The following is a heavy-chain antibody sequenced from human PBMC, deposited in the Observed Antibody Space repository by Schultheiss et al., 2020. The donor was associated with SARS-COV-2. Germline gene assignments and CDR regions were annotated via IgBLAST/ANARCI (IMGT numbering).Heavy chain of an antibody. V-gene: IGHV3-30*01. Sequence: GGSLRLSCAASGFTFSSYEMNWVRQAPGKGLEWVAVISSDGSYKDYADFVKGRFTISRDNSKNTLYLQMNSLRAADTAVYYCAREGTASVSDYYYGMDVWGQGTTVTVSS. J-gene: IGHJ6*02. D-gene: IGHD1-14*01. CDR1: GFTFSSYE. CDR3: AREGTASVSDYYYGMDV. CDR2: ISSDGSYK.